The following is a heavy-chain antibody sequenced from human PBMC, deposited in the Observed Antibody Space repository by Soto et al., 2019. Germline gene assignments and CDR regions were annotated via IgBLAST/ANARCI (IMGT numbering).Heavy chain of an antibody. J-gene: IGHJ3*02. CDR2: IYPGDSDI. V-gene: IGHV5-51*01. Sequence: AGESLKISCKGSGYRFTNFWIGWVRQMPGKGLEWMGIIYPGDSDIRYSPSFQGQVTISADKSINTAYLQWSSLKASDTAMYYCARQNGAFDIWGQGTMVTVSS. CDR3: ARQNGAFDI. D-gene: IGHD2-8*01. CDR1: GYRFTNFW.